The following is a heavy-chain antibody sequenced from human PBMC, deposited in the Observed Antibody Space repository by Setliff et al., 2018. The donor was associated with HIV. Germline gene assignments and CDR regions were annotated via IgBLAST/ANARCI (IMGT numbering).Heavy chain of an antibody. V-gene: IGHV4-39*02. Sequence: KTSETLSLTCNVSGFSFRNSFYNWGWIRQPPGKGLEWIGTIYYSGTTYYNPSLKSRVTMSIDTSQNQFSLKLTSVTATDTAVYYCARVVPVGGNDYWGQGTLVTVSS. D-gene: IGHD6-19*01. CDR3: ARVVPVGGNDY. CDR1: GFSFRNSFYN. CDR2: IYYSGTT. J-gene: IGHJ4*02.